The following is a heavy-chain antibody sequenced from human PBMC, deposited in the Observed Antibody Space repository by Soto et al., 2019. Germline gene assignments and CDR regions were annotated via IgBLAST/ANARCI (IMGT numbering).Heavy chain of an antibody. V-gene: IGHV1-18*01. CDR1: GGTFSSYG. CDR3: ARGRHRTNWFDP. CDR2: ISAYNGNT. Sequence: SVKVSCKASGGTFSSYGISWVRQAPGQGLEWMGWISAYNGNTNYAQKLQGRVTMTTDTSTSTAYMELRSLRSDDTAVYYCARGRHRTNWFDPWGQGALVTVSS. J-gene: IGHJ5*02.